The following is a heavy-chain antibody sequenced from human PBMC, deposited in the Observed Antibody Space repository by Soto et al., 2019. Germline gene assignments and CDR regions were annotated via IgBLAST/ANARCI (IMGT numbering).Heavy chain of an antibody. J-gene: IGHJ5*02. Sequence: GGSLRLSCAASGFTVSNTYMTWVRQPPGKGLECVSIIYTAGGTNYADSVKGRFIISRDNSKNTLYLQMNSLRAEDTAVYYCARALPVAKGGFDPWGQGTLVTVSS. CDR1: GFTVSNTY. V-gene: IGHV3-53*01. CDR2: IYTAGGT. CDR3: ARALPVAKGGFDP. D-gene: IGHD2-2*01.